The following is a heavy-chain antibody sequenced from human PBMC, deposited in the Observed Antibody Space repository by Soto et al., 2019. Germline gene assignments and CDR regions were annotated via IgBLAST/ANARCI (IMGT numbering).Heavy chain of an antibody. D-gene: IGHD3-3*01. CDR2: IYYSGST. CDR1: GRSVSIGGYY. CDR3: ARPRITIFGVVDDWYFDL. Sequence: QXLSVTCTVSGRSVSIGGYYCSWIRQHPGKGLEWIGYIYYSGSTYYNPSLKSRVTISVDTSKNQFSLKLSSVTAADTAVYYCARPRITIFGVVDDWYFDLWGRGTLVTVSS. J-gene: IGHJ2*01. V-gene: IGHV4-31*03.